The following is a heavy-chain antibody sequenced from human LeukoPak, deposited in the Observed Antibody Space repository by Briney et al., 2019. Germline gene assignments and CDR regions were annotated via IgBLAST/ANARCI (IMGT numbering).Heavy chain of an antibody. CDR1: DFTLSGSG. D-gene: IGHD3-16*01. Sequence: PGRSLRLSCAASDFTLSGSGVHWVRQAFGKGLEWIGRIRTKANNYAPAYAASVKGRFTISRDDSRDTAYLQMNSLKTEDTAVYYCAGPSQGLAGEFDYWGQGTLVTVSS. CDR2: IRTKANNYAP. CDR3: AGPSQGLAGEFDY. V-gene: IGHV3-73*01. J-gene: IGHJ4*02.